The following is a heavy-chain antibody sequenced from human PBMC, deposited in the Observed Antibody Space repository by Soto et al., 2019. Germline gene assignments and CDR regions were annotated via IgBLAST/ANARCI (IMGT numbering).Heavy chain of an antibody. CDR2: IKQDGSEK. D-gene: IGHD2-15*01. V-gene: IGHV3-7*03. CDR1: GFTFSSYW. CDR3: ARVQCSGGSCCYSYYGMDV. Sequence: EVQLVESVGGLLQPGGSLRLYCAASGFTFSSYWMSWVLQAPGKGLEWVANIKQDGSEKYYVDSVKCRVTISRDNAKNPLYLQMNSWRAQGTAVYYCARVQCSGGSCCYSYYGMDVWGQGTTVTVSS. J-gene: IGHJ6*02.